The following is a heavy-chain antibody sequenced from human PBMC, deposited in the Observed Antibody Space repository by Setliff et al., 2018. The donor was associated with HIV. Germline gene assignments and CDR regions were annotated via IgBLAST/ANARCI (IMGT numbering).Heavy chain of an antibody. CDR1: GYTFTNQY. V-gene: IGHV1-18*01. CDR3: AKGYSWSVVGALDI. D-gene: IGHD2-8*01. CDR2: ISPHNGNT. Sequence: ASVKVSCKASGYTFTNQYISWVRQAPGQGLQWMGWISPHNGNTKFDEKFQGRVTMTTDPSTNTVYMQLGSLQSDGTAMYYCAKGYSWSVVGALDIWGQGTMVTVSS. J-gene: IGHJ3*02.